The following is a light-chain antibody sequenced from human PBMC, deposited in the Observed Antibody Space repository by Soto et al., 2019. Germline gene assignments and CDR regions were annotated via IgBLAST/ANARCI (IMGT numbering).Light chain of an antibody. CDR3: AAWDDSLNGNVV. CDR2: SNI. V-gene: IGLV1-44*01. Sequence: QSVLTQPPSASGTPGQRVTISCSGSSSNIGSNTVNWYQQLPGTAPKLLIYSNIQRPSGVPDRFSGSKSGTSASLAISGLQSEDEADYYCAAWDDSLNGNVVFGGGTKVTVL. CDR1: SSNIGSNT. J-gene: IGLJ2*01.